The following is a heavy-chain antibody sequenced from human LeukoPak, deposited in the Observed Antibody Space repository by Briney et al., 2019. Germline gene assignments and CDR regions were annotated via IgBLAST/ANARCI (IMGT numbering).Heavy chain of an antibody. J-gene: IGHJ5*02. CDR1: GHSFTSYA. D-gene: IGHD5-18*01. CDR2: ISPYTGHT. CDR3: ARGQVDPAMIIGGWFDL. V-gene: IGHV1-18*01. Sequence: ASVRVSCTTSGHSFTSYAITWVRQAPGQGLEWMGWISPYTGHTNYAQKFWGRITMTADISTRTVNMDPTSLRSDDTAAYYCARGQVDPAMIIGGWFDLWGQGTLVIVSS.